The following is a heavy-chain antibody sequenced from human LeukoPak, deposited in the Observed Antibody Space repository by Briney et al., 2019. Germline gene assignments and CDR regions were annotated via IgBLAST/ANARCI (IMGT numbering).Heavy chain of an antibody. CDR1: GFTFNTYS. J-gene: IGHJ6*03. CDR3: VRDYCSSTSCSGRYYYYYMDV. Sequence: PGGSLRLSCAASGFTFNTYSMNWVRQAPGKGLEWVSYISSISHTTYYTDSVKGRFTISRDNARNSLYLQMNSLRAEDTALYFCVRDYCSSTSCSGRYYYYYMDVWGKGTRSPSP. D-gene: IGHD2-2*01. V-gene: IGHV3-48*01. CDR2: ISSISHTT.